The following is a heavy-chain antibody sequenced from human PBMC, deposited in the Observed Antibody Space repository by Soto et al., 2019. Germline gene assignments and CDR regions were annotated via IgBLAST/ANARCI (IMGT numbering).Heavy chain of an antibody. CDR2: INHSGST. J-gene: IGHJ4*02. CDR1: GGSFSGYY. CDR3: ARGVATITKYYFDY. D-gene: IGHD5-12*01. V-gene: IGHV4-34*01. Sequence: QVQLQQWGAGLLKPSETLSLTCAVYGGSFSGYYWSWIRQPPGKGLEWIGEINHSGSTNYNPSLKSRVTISVDTSKNQLSLKLSSVTAADTAVYDCARGVATITKYYFDYWGQGTLVTVSS.